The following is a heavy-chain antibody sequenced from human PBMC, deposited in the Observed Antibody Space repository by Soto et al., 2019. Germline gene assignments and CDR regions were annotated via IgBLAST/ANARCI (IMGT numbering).Heavy chain of an antibody. CDR2: IYYSGST. D-gene: IGHD3-22*01. J-gene: IGHJ6*02. CDR1: GGSISSGGYY. Sequence: QVQLQESGPGLVKPSHTLSLTCTVSGGSISSGGYYWSWIRQHPGEGLEWIGYIYYSGSTYYNPSLKRRFTISVDKSKNQFSLKLSSVTAADKAVYYCAREAFDMKDSDSSVPGGPYLYGRDVWGAGTTVTV. V-gene: IGHV4-31*03. CDR3: AREAFDMKDSDSSVPGGPYLYGRDV.